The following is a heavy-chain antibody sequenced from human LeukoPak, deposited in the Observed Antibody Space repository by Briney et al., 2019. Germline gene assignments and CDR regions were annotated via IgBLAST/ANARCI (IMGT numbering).Heavy chain of an antibody. CDR3: ARDSSYYYDSSGNFDY. D-gene: IGHD3-22*01. J-gene: IGHJ4*02. CDR2: ISSSGSTI. CDR1: GITFSDYY. Sequence: GGSLRLSCAASGITFSDYYMSWIRQAPGKGLEWVSYISSSGSTIYYADSVKGRFTISRDNAKNSLYLQMNSLRAEDTAVYYCARDSSYYYDSSGNFDYWGQGTLVTVSS. V-gene: IGHV3-11*04.